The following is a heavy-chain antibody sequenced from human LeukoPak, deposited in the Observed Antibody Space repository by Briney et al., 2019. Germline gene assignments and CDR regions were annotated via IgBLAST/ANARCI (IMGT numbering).Heavy chain of an antibody. Sequence: ASVKVSCKASGYTFTSYRMNWVRQAPGQGLEWMGWINTNTGNPTYAQAFTGRFVFSLDTSISTAYLQINSLKAEDTAVYYCARGGSSWYDFWGQGTLVTVSS. CDR1: GYTFTSYR. J-gene: IGHJ4*02. CDR2: INTNTGNP. V-gene: IGHV7-4-1*02. CDR3: ARGGSSWYDF. D-gene: IGHD6-13*01.